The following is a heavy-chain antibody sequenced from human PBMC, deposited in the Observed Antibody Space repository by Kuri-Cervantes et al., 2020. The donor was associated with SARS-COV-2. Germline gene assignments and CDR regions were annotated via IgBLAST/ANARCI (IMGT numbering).Heavy chain of an antibody. CDR3: ASFGSGWYDDALDI. CDR1: GFTFSDYY. D-gene: IGHD6-19*01. J-gene: IGHJ3*02. Sequence: SLKISCAASGFTFSDYYMSWIRQAPGKGLEWVSYISSSSSYTNYADSVKGRFTISRDNAKNSLYLQMNSLRAEDTAVYYCASFGSGWYDDALDIWGQGTMVTVSS. V-gene: IGHV3-11*03. CDR2: ISSSSSYT.